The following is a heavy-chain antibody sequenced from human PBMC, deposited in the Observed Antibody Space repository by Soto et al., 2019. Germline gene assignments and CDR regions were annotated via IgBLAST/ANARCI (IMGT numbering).Heavy chain of an antibody. V-gene: IGHV4-31*03. CDR2: IYDSGST. Sequence: QVQLQESGPGLVKPSQTLSLTCTVSGGSISSGGYYWSWLRQEQGKGLEWIGYIYDSGSTYYNPSLKRRVNTSADTSKHQFSLQLSSVTAADAAAYYCARGPDPWGEGNLFTV. J-gene: IGHJ5*02. CDR1: GGSISSGGYY. CDR3: ARGPDP.